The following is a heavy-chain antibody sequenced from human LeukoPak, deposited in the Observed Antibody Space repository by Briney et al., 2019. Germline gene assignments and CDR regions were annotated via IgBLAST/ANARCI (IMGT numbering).Heavy chain of an antibody. CDR3: ARDSIAHYYGSGSYTDY. CDR1: GYTFTSYG. V-gene: IGHV1-18*01. D-gene: IGHD3-10*01. CDR2: ISAYNGNT. J-gene: IGHJ4*02. Sequence: GASVKVSCKASGYTFTSYGISWVRQAPGQGLEWMGWISAYNGNTNYAQKLQGRVTMTTDTSTSTAYVELRSLRSDDTAVYYCARDSIAHYYGSGSYTDYWGQGTLVTVSS.